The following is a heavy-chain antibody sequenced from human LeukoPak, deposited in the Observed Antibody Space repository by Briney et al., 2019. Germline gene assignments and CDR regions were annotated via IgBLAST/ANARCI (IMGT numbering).Heavy chain of an antibody. CDR1: GFTFRDYY. V-gene: IGHV3-11*04. D-gene: IGHD5-12*01. J-gene: IGHJ4*02. CDR2: ISPSGGSM. CDR3: ARDKRARRGYSGYDWMVDY. Sequence: GGSLRLSCAASGFTFRDYYMSWIRQAPEKGLEWVSYISPSGGSMKYADSVKGRFTISRDNAKNSLYLQMNSLRAEDTAVYYCARDKRARRGYSGYDWMVDYWGQGTLVTVSS.